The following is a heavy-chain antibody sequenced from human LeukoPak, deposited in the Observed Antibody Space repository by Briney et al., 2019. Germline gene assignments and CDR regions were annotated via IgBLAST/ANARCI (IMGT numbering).Heavy chain of an antibody. Sequence: ASVKVSCKASGYTFTSYGISWVRQAPGQGLEWMGWISAYNGNTNCAQKLQGRVTMTTDTSTSTAYMELRSLRSDDTAVYYCARDPATVTTHVDYYYGMDVWGQGTTVTVSS. D-gene: IGHD4-11*01. J-gene: IGHJ6*02. CDR3: ARDPATVTTHVDYYYGMDV. V-gene: IGHV1-18*01. CDR1: GYTFTSYG. CDR2: ISAYNGNT.